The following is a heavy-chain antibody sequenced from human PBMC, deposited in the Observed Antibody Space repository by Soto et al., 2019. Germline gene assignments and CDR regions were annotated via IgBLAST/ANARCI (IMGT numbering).Heavy chain of an antibody. D-gene: IGHD2-21*01. Sequence: GGSLRLSCAASGFTFNTYAMHWVRQAPGKGLEWVALIWSDGSDEYYTDSVKGRFTIFRDDSKNTLFLQMNSLRAEDTAVYYCARAGDLDCDRIKCFPYRIDYWGRGTLVTVSS. V-gene: IGHV3-33*01. CDR1: GFTFNTYA. CDR3: ARAGDLDCDRIKCFPYRIDY. J-gene: IGHJ4*02. CDR2: IWSDGSDE.